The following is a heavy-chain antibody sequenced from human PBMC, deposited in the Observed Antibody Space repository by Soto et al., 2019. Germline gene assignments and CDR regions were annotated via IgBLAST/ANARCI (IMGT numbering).Heavy chain of an antibody. CDR2: ISGGGGGIT. CDR1: GFTFSSYA. Sequence: PGGSLRLSCAASGFTFSSYAMSWVRQAPGKGLEWVSAISGGGGGITYYADSVKGRFTISRDDSKNTLYLQMNSLRADDTAVYYCAKGKAGTPFDYWGQATLVTVSS. J-gene: IGHJ4*02. D-gene: IGHD6-19*01. CDR3: AKGKAGTPFDY. V-gene: IGHV3-23*01.